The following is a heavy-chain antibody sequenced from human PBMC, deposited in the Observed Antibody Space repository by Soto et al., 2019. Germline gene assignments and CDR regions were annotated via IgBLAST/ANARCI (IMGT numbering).Heavy chain of an antibody. Sequence: GESLKISCAASGFTFSSYWMHWVRQAPGKGLVWVSRINSDGSSTSYADSVKGRFTISRDNAKNTLYPQMNSLRAEDTAVYYCARDRSSVGATAFDIWGQGTMVTVSS. CDR3: ARDRSSVGATAFDI. J-gene: IGHJ3*02. V-gene: IGHV3-74*01. CDR1: GFTFSSYW. D-gene: IGHD1-26*01. CDR2: INSDGSST.